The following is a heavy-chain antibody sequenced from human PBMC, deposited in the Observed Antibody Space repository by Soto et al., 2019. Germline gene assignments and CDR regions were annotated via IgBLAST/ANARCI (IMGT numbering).Heavy chain of an antibody. D-gene: IGHD2-15*01. Sequence: EVQLVESGGDLVQPGGSLRLSCAASGFTVSSHYMNWVRQAPGKGLEWVSLIQSGGSTFYADSVKGRVTISRDNSKNTLVLQMNSLRVEETAMYYCSRHDVYSSVGCCYGVPMDVWGRGTTVTVSS. CDR3: SRHDVYSSVGCCYGVPMDV. CDR2: IQSGGST. V-gene: IGHV3-66*04. CDR1: GFTVSSHY. J-gene: IGHJ6*03.